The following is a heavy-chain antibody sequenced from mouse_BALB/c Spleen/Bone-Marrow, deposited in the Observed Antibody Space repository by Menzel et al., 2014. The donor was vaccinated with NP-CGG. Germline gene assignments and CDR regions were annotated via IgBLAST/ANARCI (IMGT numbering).Heavy chain of an antibody. CDR3: ARRGDGSSYFDY. Sequence: QVTLKESGPGILQPSQTLSLTCSFSGFSLSTSGMGVSWIRQPSGKGLEWLAHIYWDDDKRYNPSLKSRLTISKDTSRNQVFLKITGVDTADSATYYCARRGDGSSYFDYWGQGTTLTVSS. J-gene: IGHJ2*01. CDR2: IYWDDDK. CDR1: GFSLSTSGMG. V-gene: IGHV8-12*01. D-gene: IGHD1-1*01.